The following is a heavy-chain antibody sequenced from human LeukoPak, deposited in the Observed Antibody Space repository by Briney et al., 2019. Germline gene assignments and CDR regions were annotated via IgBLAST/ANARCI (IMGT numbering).Heavy chain of an antibody. CDR3: ARDQDPGDYYYMDV. D-gene: IGHD2-15*01. CDR2: IYYSGST. Sequence: PSETLSLTCTVSGGSISSGDYYWSWIRQPPGKGLEWIGYIYYSGSTNYNPSLKSRVTISVDTSKNQFSLKLSSVTAADTAVYYCARDQDPGDYYYMDVWGKGTTVTVSS. V-gene: IGHV4-61*08. CDR1: GGSISSGDYY. J-gene: IGHJ6*03.